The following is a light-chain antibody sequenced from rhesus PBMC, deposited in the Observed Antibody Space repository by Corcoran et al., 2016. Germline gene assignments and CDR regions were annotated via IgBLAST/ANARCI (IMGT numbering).Light chain of an antibody. V-gene: IGKV1-74*01. CDR2: KAS. Sequence: DIQMTQSPSSLSASVGDRVTITCRASENVNNYLNWYQQKPGKAPKLLIYKASTLQSGVPSRFSGSGSGTDFTLTISSLQPEDCATYYCQHSYGTPLTFGGGTKVELK. CDR3: QHSYGTPLT. J-gene: IGKJ4*01. CDR1: ENVNNY.